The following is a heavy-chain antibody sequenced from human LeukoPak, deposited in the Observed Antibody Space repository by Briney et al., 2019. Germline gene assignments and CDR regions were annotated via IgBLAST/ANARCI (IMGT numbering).Heavy chain of an antibody. CDR3: ARAYYYDSSGLLPSYYYYYYMDV. CDR1: GYTFTSYY. D-gene: IGHD3-22*01. Sequence: ASVKVSCKASGYTFTSYYMHWVRQAPGQGLEWMGIINPSGGSTSYAQKFQGRVTITRNTSISTAYMELSSLRSEDTAVYYCARAYYYDSSGLLPSYYYYYYMDVWGKGTTVTVSS. J-gene: IGHJ6*03. V-gene: IGHV1-46*01. CDR2: INPSGGST.